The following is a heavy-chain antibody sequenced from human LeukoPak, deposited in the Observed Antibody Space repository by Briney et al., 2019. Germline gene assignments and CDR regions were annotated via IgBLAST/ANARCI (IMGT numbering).Heavy chain of an antibody. CDR3: TALDCSGGSCSSTGFDY. CDR1: GXSYSSYW. V-gene: IGHV5-51*01. CDR2: IYPGDSDT. J-gene: IGHJ4*02. Sequence: PGESLKISFKGSGXSYSSYWIGWVRQMPGKGLEWMGIIYPGDSDTRYSPSFQGQVTISADKSISIAYLQWSSLKASDTAMYYCTALDCSGGSCSSTGFDYWGQGTLVTVSS. D-gene: IGHD2-15*01.